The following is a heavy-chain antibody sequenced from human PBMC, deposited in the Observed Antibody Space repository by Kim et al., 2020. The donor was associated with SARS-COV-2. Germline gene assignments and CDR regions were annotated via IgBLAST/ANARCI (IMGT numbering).Heavy chain of an antibody. J-gene: IGHJ4*02. CDR2: ISGSGVST. V-gene: IGHV3-23*01. Sequence: GGSLRLSCAASGFTFSSYAMSWVRQAPGKGLEWVSSISGSGVSTYYADSVKGRFTISRDNSKNTLYLQINSLRADDTAVYYCAKTPSASSKVGFDYWGQGTLVTVSS. CDR1: GFTFSSYA. CDR3: AKTPSASSKVGFDY.